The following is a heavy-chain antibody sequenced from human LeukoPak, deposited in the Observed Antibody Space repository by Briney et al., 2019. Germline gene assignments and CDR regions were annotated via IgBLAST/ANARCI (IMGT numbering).Heavy chain of an antibody. CDR3: ASSERGYSDGYSYY. CDR1: GFTFSSYT. CDR2: ISTSSSYI. J-gene: IGHJ4*02. Sequence: GGSLRLSCAVSGFTFSSYTMNWVRQAPGKGLEWVSFISTSSSYIYYADSVKGRFTISRDNAKNSLYLQMNSLRAEDTAVYYCASSERGYSDGYSYYWGQGTLVTVSS. V-gene: IGHV3-21*01. D-gene: IGHD5-18*01.